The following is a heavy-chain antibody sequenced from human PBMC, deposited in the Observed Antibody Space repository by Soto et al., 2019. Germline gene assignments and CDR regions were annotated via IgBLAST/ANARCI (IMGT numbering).Heavy chain of an antibody. CDR2: IYYSGST. V-gene: IGHV4-4*02. CDR1: SGSISSSNW. D-gene: IGHD3-16*02. CDR3: ARSGSYRTFDY. Sequence: QVQLQESGPGLVKPSGTLSVTCAVSSGSISSSNWWSWVRQPPGKGLEWIGEIYYSGSTNYNPSLKSRATISVDKSKNELSLKLSSVTAADTAVYYCARSGSYRTFDYWGQGTLVTVSS. J-gene: IGHJ4*02.